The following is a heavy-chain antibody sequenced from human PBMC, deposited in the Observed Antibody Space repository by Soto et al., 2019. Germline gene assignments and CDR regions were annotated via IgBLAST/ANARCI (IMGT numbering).Heavy chain of an antibody. J-gene: IGHJ4*02. D-gene: IGHD6-19*01. CDR3: ATGSGLYSTDY. Sequence: GGSLILSCAASGFTFSSYWMHWVRQAPGKGLVWVSLITGDGSSTNYADSVKGRFTISRDNARNTLYLQMNSLRAEDTAVYYCATGSGLYSTDYWGQGTLVTVSS. CDR2: ITGDGSST. V-gene: IGHV3-74*01. CDR1: GFTFSSYW.